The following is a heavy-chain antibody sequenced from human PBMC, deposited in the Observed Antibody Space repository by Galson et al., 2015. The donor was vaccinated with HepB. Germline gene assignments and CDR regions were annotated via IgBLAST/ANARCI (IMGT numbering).Heavy chain of an antibody. J-gene: IGHJ4*02. Sequence: SLRLSCAASGFTFSSYGMHWVRQAPGKGLEWVAVISYDGSNKYYADSVKGRFTISRDNSKNTLYLQMNSLRAEDTAVYYCAKDLPSGGNTGFDYWGQGTLVTVSS. D-gene: IGHD4-23*01. CDR2: ISYDGSNK. V-gene: IGHV3-30*18. CDR1: GFTFSSYG. CDR3: AKDLPSGGNTGFDY.